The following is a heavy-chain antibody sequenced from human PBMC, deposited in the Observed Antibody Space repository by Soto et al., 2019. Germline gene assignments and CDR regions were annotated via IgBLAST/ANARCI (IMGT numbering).Heavy chain of an antibody. CDR1: GSSFTSYW. V-gene: IGHV5-10-1*01. CDR3: ARRSIAAAGISGLNKKNYGMDV. Sequence: GESLKISCKGSGSSFTSYWISSVRQIPGTGLEWMGRIDPSDSYSNYSPSFQGHVTISADKSISTAYLQWRSLKASDTAMYYCARRSIAAAGISGLNKKNYGMDVWGQGTTVTVSS. J-gene: IGHJ6*02. CDR2: IDPSDSYS. D-gene: IGHD6-13*01.